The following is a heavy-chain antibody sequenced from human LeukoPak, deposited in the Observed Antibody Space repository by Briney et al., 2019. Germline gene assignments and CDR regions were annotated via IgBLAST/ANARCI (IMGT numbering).Heavy chain of an antibody. J-gene: IGHJ6*03. CDR1: GGTFSSYA. V-gene: IGHV1-69*06. D-gene: IGHD1/OR15-1a*01. CDR3: ARVPLDPNKTSYYYMDV. CDR2: IIPIFGTA. Sequence: ASVKVSCKASGGTFSSYAISWVRQAPGQGLEWMGGIIPIFGTANYAQKFQGRVTITADKSTSTAYMELSRLRSDDTAVYYCARVPLDPNKTSYYYMDVWGKGTTVTVSS.